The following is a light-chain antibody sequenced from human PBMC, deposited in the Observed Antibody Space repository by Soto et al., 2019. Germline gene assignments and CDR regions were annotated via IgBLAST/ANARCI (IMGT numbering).Light chain of an antibody. Sequence: EIVLTQSPGTLSLSPGEGATLSCRASQSGFAFYLAWFQQKPGQAPRLLIYDTFNRATGIPDRFSGSGSGTDFTLTISRLEPEDFAVYYCHQYGNSPWTLGQGTKVEIK. V-gene: IGKV3-20*01. J-gene: IGKJ1*01. CDR1: QSGFAFY. CDR3: HQYGNSPWT. CDR2: DTF.